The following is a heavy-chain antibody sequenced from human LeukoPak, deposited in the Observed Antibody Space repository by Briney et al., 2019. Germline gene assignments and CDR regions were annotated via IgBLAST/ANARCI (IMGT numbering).Heavy chain of an antibody. CDR1: GFTFGNSA. Sequence: GGSLTLSCAVSGFTFGNSAMSWVRQAPGKGLEWISGISASGHYTYNADSLKGRFTISRDNSKNTLYLHMNSLRAEDTALCYCTKDGSWGEYQFYCYIDVWGNATTVTVSS. J-gene: IGHJ6*03. V-gene: IGHV3-23*01. CDR2: ISASGHYT. CDR3: TKDGSWGEYQFYCYIDV. D-gene: IGHD2-2*01.